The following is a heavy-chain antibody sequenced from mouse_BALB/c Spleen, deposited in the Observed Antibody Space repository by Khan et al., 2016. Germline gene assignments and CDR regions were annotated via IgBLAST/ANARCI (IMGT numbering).Heavy chain of an antibody. V-gene: IGHV3-1*02. CDR1: GYSITSGYS. CDR3: ARLFLYWFAY. Sequence: EVQLQESGPDLVKPSQSLSLTCTVTGYSITSGYSWHWIRQFPGNKLEWMAYIHYSGTTYYNPSLKSRISITRDTYKNQFFLKLNSVTTKDTATYFCARLFLYWFAYWCQGTLFTVSA. CDR2: IHYSGTT. J-gene: IGHJ3*01.